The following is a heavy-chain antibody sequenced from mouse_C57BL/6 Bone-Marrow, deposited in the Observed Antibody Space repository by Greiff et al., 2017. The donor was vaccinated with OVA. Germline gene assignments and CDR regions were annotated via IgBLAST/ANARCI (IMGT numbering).Heavy chain of an antibody. J-gene: IGHJ1*03. V-gene: IGHV1-5*01. CDR1: GYTFTSYW. CDR3: TSRWYYGSSYGWYFDV. D-gene: IGHD1-1*01. CDR2: IYPGNSDT. Sequence: VQLKQSGTVLARPGASVKMSCKTSGYTFTSYWMHWVKQRPGQGLEWIGAIYPGNSDTSYNQKFKGKAKLTAVTSASTAYMELSSLTNEDSAVYYCTSRWYYGSSYGWYFDVWGTGTTVTVSS.